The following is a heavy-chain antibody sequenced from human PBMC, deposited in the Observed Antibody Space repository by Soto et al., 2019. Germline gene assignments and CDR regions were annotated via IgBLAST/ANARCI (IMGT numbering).Heavy chain of an antibody. D-gene: IGHD3-3*01. Sequence: SETLSLTCTFSGCSISSSSYYWGWIRQPPGKGLEWIGSIYYSGSTYYNPSLKSRVTISVDTSKNQFSLKLSSVTAADTAVYYCARLSLNYDFWSGYHSPSVYWGQGTLVTVSS. CDR1: GCSISSSSYY. J-gene: IGHJ4*02. V-gene: IGHV4-39*01. CDR2: IYYSGST. CDR3: ARLSLNYDFWSGYHSPSVY.